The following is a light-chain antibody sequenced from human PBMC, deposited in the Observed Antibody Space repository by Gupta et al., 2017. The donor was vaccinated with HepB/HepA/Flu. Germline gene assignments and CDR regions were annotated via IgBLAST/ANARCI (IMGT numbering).Light chain of an antibody. CDR2: EVN. Sequence: QSALTQPPSASGSPGQSVTISCTGTTSDVGGYNSVPWYQQYPGKAPKLIIYEVNKRPSGVPDRFSGSKSGNTASLTVSGLQAEDEADYHCSSYAGNNILIFGGGTKLTVL. J-gene: IGLJ2*01. V-gene: IGLV2-8*01. CDR3: SSYAGNNILI. CDR1: TSDVGGYNS.